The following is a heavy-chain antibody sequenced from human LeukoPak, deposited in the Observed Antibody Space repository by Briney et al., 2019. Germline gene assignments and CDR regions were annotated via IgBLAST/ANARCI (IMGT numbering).Heavy chain of an antibody. CDR2: ISGSGGST. CDR3: AKDLQGSSWYSPDY. CDR1: GFTFSTYA. J-gene: IGHJ4*02. D-gene: IGHD6-13*01. V-gene: IGHV3-23*01. Sequence: GGSLRLSCAASGFTFSTYAMSWVRLAPGKGLEWVSGISGSGGSTYYADSVKGRFTSSRDNSSNTLYVQMNSLRVEDTAVYYCAKDLQGSSWYSPDYWGQGTLVTVSS.